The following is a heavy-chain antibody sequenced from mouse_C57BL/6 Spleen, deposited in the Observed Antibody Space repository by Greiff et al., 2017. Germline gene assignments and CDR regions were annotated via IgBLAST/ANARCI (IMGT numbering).Heavy chain of an antibody. CDR3: AREFYGQYYFDY. J-gene: IGHJ2*01. D-gene: IGHD1-1*01. CDR1: GYSFTGYY. CDR2: INPSTGGT. V-gene: IGHV1-43*01. Sequence: VQLQQSGPELVKPGALVKISCKASGYSFTGYYMHWVKQSSEKSLEWIGEINPSTGGTSYNQKFKGKATLTVDKSSSTAYRQLKSLTSEDSAVYDCAREFYGQYYFDYWGQGTTLTVAS.